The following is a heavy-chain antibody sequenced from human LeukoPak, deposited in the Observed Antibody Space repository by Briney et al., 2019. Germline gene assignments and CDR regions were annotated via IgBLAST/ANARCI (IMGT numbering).Heavy chain of an antibody. CDR1: GGSISSGGYS. D-gene: IGHD3-10*01. CDR3: ARGGGITMVRGVIIENPFDY. V-gene: IGHV4-30-2*01. J-gene: IGHJ4*02. CDR2: IYHSGST. Sequence: SETLSLTCAVSGGSISSGGYSWSWIRQPPGKGLEWIGYIYHSGSTYYNPSLKRRVTISVDRSKNQFSLKLSSVTAADTAVYYCARGGGITMVRGVIIENPFDYWGQGTLVTVSS.